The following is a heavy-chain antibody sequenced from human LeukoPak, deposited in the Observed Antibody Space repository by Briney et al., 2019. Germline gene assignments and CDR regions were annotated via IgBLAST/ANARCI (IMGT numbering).Heavy chain of an antibody. V-gene: IGHV3-7*01. Sequence: PGGSLRLSCAASGFTFSHDWMSWVRQAPGKGLEWVASIKQDGSGEHYVDSVKGRFTISRDDAKNSLYLHMDSLRAEDTAVYYCARGAYSSGWAYFDHWGQGTLVTVSS. CDR3: ARGAYSSGWAYFDH. CDR2: IKQDGSGE. J-gene: IGHJ4*02. CDR1: GFTFSHDW. D-gene: IGHD6-19*01.